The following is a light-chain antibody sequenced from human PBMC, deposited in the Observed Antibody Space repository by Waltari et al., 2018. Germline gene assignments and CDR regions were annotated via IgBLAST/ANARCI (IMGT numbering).Light chain of an antibody. CDR3: QTGGHGTWV. J-gene: IGLJ3*02. CDR2: VNSDGSH. Sequence: QLVLTQSPSASASLGASVKLTCTLSSGHSSTVIACLQQQPEKCPRYLMKVNSDGSHSKGDEIPDRFSGSSSGAERYLTISSLQSEDEADYYCQTGGHGTWVFGGGTKLTVL. V-gene: IGLV4-69*01. CDR1: SGHSSTV.